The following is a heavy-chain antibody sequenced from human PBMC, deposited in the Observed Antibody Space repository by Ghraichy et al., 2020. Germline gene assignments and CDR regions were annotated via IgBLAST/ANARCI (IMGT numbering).Heavy chain of an antibody. CDR3: AKGPDHYDFWSSLNMDV. D-gene: IGHD3-3*01. CDR1: GFTFSSYG. J-gene: IGHJ6*04. CDR2: IRYDGSNK. V-gene: IGHV3-30*02. Sequence: GGSLRLSCAASGFTFSSYGMHWVRQAPGKGLEWVAFIRYDGSNKYYADSVKGRFTISRDSSKNTLYLQMNSLRAEDTAVYYCAKGPDHYDFWSSLNMDVWGKGTTVTVSS.